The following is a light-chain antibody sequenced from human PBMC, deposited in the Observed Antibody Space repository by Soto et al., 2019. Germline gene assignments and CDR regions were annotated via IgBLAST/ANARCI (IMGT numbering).Light chain of an antibody. CDR2: GAS. Sequence: EIVMTQSPATLSVSPGERATLSCRASQSVSSNLAWYQQKSGQAPRLLISGASTRATGIQARFSGSGSGTEFTLTISSLQSEDFAVYYCQQYNYWPYTFGQGTKLEIK. CDR3: QQYNYWPYT. J-gene: IGKJ2*01. CDR1: QSVSSN. V-gene: IGKV3-15*01.